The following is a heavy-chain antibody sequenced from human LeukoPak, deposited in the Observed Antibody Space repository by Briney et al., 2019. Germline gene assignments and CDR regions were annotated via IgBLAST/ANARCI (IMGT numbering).Heavy chain of an antibody. CDR3: ARWNYYDSSGPNYYYYGIDV. D-gene: IGHD3-22*01. J-gene: IGHJ6*02. Sequence: GASVKVSCKASGYTFTSYGISWVRQAPGQGLEWMGWISAYNGNTNYVQKLQGRVTMTTDTSTSTAYMELRSLRSDDTAVYYCARWNYYDSSGPNYYYYGIDVWGQGTTVTVSS. V-gene: IGHV1-18*01. CDR2: ISAYNGNT. CDR1: GYTFTSYG.